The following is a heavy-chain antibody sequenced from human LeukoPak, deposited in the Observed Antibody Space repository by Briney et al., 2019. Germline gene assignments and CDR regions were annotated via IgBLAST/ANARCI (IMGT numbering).Heavy chain of an antibody. J-gene: IGHJ6*02. CDR2: IYYSGST. V-gene: IGHV4-59*01. D-gene: IGHD3-22*01. Sequence: SETLSLTCAVYGGSFSGYYWSWIRQPPGKGLEWIGYIYYSGSTNYNPSLKSRVTISVDTSRNQFSLNLSSVTAADTAMYYCARDRSPEGYYDSSHWDYYHGMDVWGRGTTVTVSS. CDR3: ARDRSPEGYYDSSHWDYYHGMDV. CDR1: GGSFSGYY.